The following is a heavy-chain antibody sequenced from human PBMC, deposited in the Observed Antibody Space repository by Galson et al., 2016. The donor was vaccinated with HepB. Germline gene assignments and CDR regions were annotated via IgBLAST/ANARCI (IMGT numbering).Heavy chain of an antibody. D-gene: IGHD3-3*01. CDR1: GGSVSRGNYY. V-gene: IGHV4-61*01. CDR2: LYHSGST. CDR3: ASRSGVRFLEWPASYYYGLDV. J-gene: IGHJ6*02. Sequence: ETLSLTCTVSGGSVSRGNYYWRWLRQPPGKGLEWIGYLYHSGSTKYNTSLESRATISVDTSKNQFSLKVSSVTAADTSVYYCASRSGVRFLEWPASYYYGLDVWGQGTTVTVSS.